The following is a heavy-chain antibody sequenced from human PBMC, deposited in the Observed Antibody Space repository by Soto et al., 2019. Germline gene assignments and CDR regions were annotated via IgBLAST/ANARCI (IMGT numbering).Heavy chain of an antibody. CDR2: TRNKANSYTT. V-gene: IGHV3-72*01. D-gene: IGHD3-22*01. Sequence: GGSLRLSCAASGFTFSDHYMDWVRQAPGKGLEWVGRTRNKANSYTTEYAASVKGRFTISRDDSKNSLYLQMNSLKTEDTAVYYCARGSGYYYFDYWGQGTLVNVSS. CDR3: ARGSGYYYFDY. CDR1: GFTFSDHY. J-gene: IGHJ4*02.